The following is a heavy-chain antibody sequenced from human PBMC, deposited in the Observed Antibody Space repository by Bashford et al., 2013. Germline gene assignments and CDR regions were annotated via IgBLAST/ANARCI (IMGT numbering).Heavy chain of an antibody. Sequence: ASVKVSCKASGYTFTSYGISWVRQAPGQGLEWMGWISAYNGNTNYAQKLQGRVTMTTDTSTSTAYMELRSLRSDDTAVYYCAREAPPQQWLGTGAFDSRGPRDKWSPSPQ. J-gene: IGHJ3*01. D-gene: IGHD6-19*01. V-gene: IGHV1-18*01. CDR3: AREAPPQQWLGTGAFDS. CDR2: ISAYNGNT. CDR1: GYTFTSYG.